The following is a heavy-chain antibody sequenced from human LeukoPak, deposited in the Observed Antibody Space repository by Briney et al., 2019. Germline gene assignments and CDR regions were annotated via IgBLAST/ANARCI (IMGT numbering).Heavy chain of an antibody. CDR3: ARGPGTWYYY. V-gene: IGHV4-34*01. D-gene: IGHD6-13*01. J-gene: IGHJ4*02. Sequence: SETLSLTCAVYGGSFSGYYWSWVRQPPGKGLEWIGEINHSGSTNYNPSLKCRVTISMDTSKNQFSLKLSSVTAADTALYYCARGPGTWYYYWGQGTLVTVSS. CDR2: INHSGST. CDR1: GGSFSGYY.